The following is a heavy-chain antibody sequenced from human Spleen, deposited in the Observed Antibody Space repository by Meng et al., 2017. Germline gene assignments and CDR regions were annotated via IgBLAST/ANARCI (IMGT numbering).Heavy chain of an antibody. CDR3: ARGRVATIIYNWFDP. J-gene: IGHJ5*02. Sequence: ASVKVSCKASGYTFTSYDINWVRQATGQGLEWMGWMNPNSGNTAYAQKFQGRVTFTRNTSINTAYMDLSSLRAEDMAVYYCARGRVATIIYNWFDPWGQGTLVTVSS. D-gene: IGHD5-12*01. V-gene: IGHV1-8*03. CDR1: GYTFTSYD. CDR2: MNPNSGNT.